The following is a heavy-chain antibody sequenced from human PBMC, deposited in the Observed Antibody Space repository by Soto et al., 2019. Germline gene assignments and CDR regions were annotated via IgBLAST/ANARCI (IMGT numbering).Heavy chain of an antibody. CDR3: ARQIYDSDTGPNFQYYFDS. CDR2: IDPSDSQT. CDR1: GYSFAGYW. Sequence: GESLKISCKGSGYSFAGYWLTWVRQKPGQGLEWMGRIDPSDSQTYYSPSFRGHVTISVTKSITTVFLQWSSLRASDTAMYYCARQIYDSDTGPNFQYYFDSWGQGTPVTVSS. D-gene: IGHD3-22*01. J-gene: IGHJ4*02. V-gene: IGHV5-10-1*01.